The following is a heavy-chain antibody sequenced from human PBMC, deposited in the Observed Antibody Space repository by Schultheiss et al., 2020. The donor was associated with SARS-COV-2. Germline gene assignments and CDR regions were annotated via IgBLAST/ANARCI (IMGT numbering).Heavy chain of an antibody. V-gene: IGHV4-39*07. CDR1: GGSISTNNYY. CDR3: ARDQDYGRNAFDI. CDR2: IDYTWNT. J-gene: IGHJ3*02. D-gene: IGHD4/OR15-4a*01. Sequence: SETLSLTCTVSGGSISTNNYYWGWIRQPPGRGLEWIGNIDYTWNTHYNPSLKNRVTMSVDTSKNQFSLKLDSVTAADTAVYYCARDQDYGRNAFDIWGQGTMVT.